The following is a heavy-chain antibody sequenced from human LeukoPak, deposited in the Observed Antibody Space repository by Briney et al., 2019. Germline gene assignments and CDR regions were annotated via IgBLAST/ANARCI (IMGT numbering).Heavy chain of an antibody. D-gene: IGHD3-10*01. CDR3: ARDHTYYYGSGSYSPDY. Sequence: AGGSLRLSCAASGFTFSSYSMNWVRQAPGKGLEWVSSISSSSSYIYYADSVKGRFTISRDNAKNSLYLQMNSLRAEDTAVYYCARDHTYYYGSGSYSPDYWGQGTLVTVSS. V-gene: IGHV3-21*01. CDR2: ISSSSSYI. CDR1: GFTFSSYS. J-gene: IGHJ4*02.